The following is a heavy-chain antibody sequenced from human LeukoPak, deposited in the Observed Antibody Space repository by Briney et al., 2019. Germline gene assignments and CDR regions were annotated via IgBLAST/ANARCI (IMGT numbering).Heavy chain of an antibody. D-gene: IGHD3-10*01. Sequence: SETLSLTCTVSGGSISSYYWSWIRQPPGKGLEWIGYIYYSGSTNYNPSLKSRVTISADTSKNQFSPKLSSVTAADTAVYYCARGLTGEFDYWGQGTLVTVSS. V-gene: IGHV4-59*01. CDR1: GGSISSYY. CDR3: ARGLTGEFDY. CDR2: IYYSGST. J-gene: IGHJ4*02.